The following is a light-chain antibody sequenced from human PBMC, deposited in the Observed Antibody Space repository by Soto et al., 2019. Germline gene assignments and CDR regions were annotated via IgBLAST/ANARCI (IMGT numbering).Light chain of an antibody. Sequence: QSALTQPASVSGSPGQSITISCTGTSSDIGRYNFVSWYQQHPGKAPKLMIYDVTKRPSGVSDRFSSSKSGNTASLTISGLQTEDEADYYCCSYAGGNWVFGGGTKLTVL. V-gene: IGLV2-23*02. CDR3: CSYAGGNWV. J-gene: IGLJ3*02. CDR2: DVT. CDR1: SSDIGRYNF.